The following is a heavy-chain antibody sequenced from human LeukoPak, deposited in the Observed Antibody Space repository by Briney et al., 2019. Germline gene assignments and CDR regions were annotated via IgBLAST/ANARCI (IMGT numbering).Heavy chain of an antibody. CDR3: ARGTLCYDYVWGSYRYTYYFDY. CDR1: GGSFSGYY. J-gene: IGHJ4*02. Sequence: SETLSLTCAVYGGSFSGYYWSWIRQPPGKGLEWIGEINHSGSTNYNPSLKSRVTISVDTSKNQFSLKLSSVTAADTAVYYCARGTLCYDYVWGSYRYTYYFDYWGQGTLVTVSS. V-gene: IGHV4-34*01. D-gene: IGHD3-16*02. CDR2: INHSGST.